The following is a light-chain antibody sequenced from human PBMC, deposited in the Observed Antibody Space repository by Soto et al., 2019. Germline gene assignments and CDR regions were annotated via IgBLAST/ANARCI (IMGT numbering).Light chain of an antibody. Sequence: EIVLTQSPATLSLSPGERATLSCRASQNVSTYFSWYQQKPGQAPRLLIFDAANRTTGSPARFSGSGSGTDFTLTISSLETEDIAVYYCLQRTNWLTFGPGTKVDIK. CDR2: DAA. CDR3: LQRTNWLT. CDR1: QNVSTY. J-gene: IGKJ3*01. V-gene: IGKV3-11*01.